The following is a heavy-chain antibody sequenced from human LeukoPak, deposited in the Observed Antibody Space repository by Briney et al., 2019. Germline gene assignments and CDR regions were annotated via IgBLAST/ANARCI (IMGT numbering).Heavy chain of an antibody. D-gene: IGHD3-16*02. V-gene: IGHV3-21*01. J-gene: IGHJ4*02. CDR3: ARRYYDYVWGSYRYFDY. CDR2: ISSSSSYI. CDR1: GFTFSSYS. Sequence: GGSLRLSXAASGFTFSSYSMNWVCQAPGKGLEWVSSISSSSSYIYYADSVKGRFTISRDNAKNSLYLQMNSLRAEDTAVYYCARRYYDYVWGSYRYFDYWGQGTLVTVSS.